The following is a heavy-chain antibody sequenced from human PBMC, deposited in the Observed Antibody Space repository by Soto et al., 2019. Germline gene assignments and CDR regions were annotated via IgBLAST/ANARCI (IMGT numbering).Heavy chain of an antibody. CDR1: GFICSSYD. D-gene: IGHD2-8*02. J-gene: IGHJ3*02. V-gene: IGHV3-23*01. CDR3: AKATATGGGAFDI. Sequence: EVQMFESGGGLAQPGGSLRLSCAASGFICSSYDMSWVRQAPGKGLEWVSTILVDGRTFYVDYVMGRFTIARDSSQNTVYLQMTSLTAVDTALYYCAKATATGGGAFDICGQGTMVTVSS. CDR2: ILVDGRT.